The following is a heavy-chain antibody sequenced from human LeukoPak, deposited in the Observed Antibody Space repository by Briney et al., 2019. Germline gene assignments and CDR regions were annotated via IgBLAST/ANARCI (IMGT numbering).Heavy chain of an antibody. V-gene: IGHV1-69*04. D-gene: IGHD2-2*01. CDR3: ARVPSQNYGMDV. Sequence: SVKVSCKASGYTFTSYGISWVRQAPGQGLEWMGRIIPILGIANYAQKFQGRVTITADKSTSTAYMELSSLRSEDTAVYYCARVPSQNYGMDVWGQGTTVTVSS. CDR2: IIPILGIA. CDR1: GYTFTSYG. J-gene: IGHJ6*02.